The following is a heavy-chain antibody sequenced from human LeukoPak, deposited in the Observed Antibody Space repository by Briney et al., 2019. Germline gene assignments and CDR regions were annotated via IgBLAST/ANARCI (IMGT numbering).Heavy chain of an antibody. V-gene: IGHV5-51*01. CDR1: GYNFTTYW. CDR3: ARLKYYYDSSGYYGDY. CDR2: IYPGDSDT. J-gene: IGHJ4*02. Sequence: GESLKISCRGSGYNFTTYWIAWVRQMPGKGLEWMGLIYPGDSDTRYSPSSQGQVTISADKSISTAYLQWNSLKASDTAMYYCARLKYYYDSSGYYGDYWGQGTLVTVSS. D-gene: IGHD3-22*01.